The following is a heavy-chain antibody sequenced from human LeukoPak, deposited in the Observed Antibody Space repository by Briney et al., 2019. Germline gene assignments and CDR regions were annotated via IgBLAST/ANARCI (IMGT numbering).Heavy chain of an antibody. CDR3: AKGGIRSGAFDI. V-gene: IGHV4-59*01. D-gene: IGHD6-13*01. J-gene: IGHJ3*02. CDR1: GGSISSYY. Sequence: SETQSLTCTVSGGSISSYYWSWIRQPPGKGLEWIGYFYYSGSTSYNPSLKSRVTISVATSKNQFSLKLSSVTAADTAVYYCAKGGIRSGAFDIWGQGTRVTVSS. CDR2: FYYSGST.